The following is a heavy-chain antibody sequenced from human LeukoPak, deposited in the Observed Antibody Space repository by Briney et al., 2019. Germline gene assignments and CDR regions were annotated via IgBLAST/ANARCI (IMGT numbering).Heavy chain of an antibody. J-gene: IGHJ6*03. CDR2: IYYSGST. D-gene: IGHD3-3*01. Sequence: SQTLSLTCTVSGGSISSSSYYWGWIRQPPGKGLEWVGSIYYSGSTYYNPSLKSRVTISVDTSKNQFSLKLSSVTAADTAVYYCARSYYDFWSGPPYYYYYMDVWGKGTTVTVSS. V-gene: IGHV4-39*07. CDR1: GGSISSSSYY. CDR3: ARSYYDFWSGPPYYYYYMDV.